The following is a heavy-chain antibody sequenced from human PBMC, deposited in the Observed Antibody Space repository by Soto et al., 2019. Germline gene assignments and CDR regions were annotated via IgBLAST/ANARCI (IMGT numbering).Heavy chain of an antibody. J-gene: IGHJ5*02. D-gene: IGHD2-15*01. CDR3: CVVKRRDQYSTSGYWFDP. Sequence: PGGSLRLSCAASGFTFSHAWMSWVRQAPGKGLEWVGRIKSKADGETKDYGAPVRGRFTISRDDSKDTLYLQMNGLRIEDTAVYYCCVVKRRDQYSTSGYWFDPWGPGTLVTVSS. CDR1: GFTFSHAW. V-gene: IGHV3-15*01. CDR2: IKSKADGETK.